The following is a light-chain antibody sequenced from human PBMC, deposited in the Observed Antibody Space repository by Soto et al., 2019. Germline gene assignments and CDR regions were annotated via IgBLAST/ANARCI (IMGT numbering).Light chain of an antibody. CDR3: GSWDSSLSAYV. CDR2: DDN. Sequence: QSAMTQPNSVSAAPGQKVTISCSGSSSNIGGNSVSWYQQLPGTAPKLLIYDDNKRPSGIPDRFSGSKSGTSATLGITGFQTGDEADYYCGSWDSSLSAYVFGTGTKLTVL. J-gene: IGLJ1*01. CDR1: SSNIGGNS. V-gene: IGLV1-51*01.